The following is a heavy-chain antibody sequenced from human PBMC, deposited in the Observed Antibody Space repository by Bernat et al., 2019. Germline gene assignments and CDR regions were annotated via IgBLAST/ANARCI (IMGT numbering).Heavy chain of an antibody. J-gene: IGHJ3*02. V-gene: IGHV3-53*01. D-gene: IGHD2-2*01. Sequence: EVQLVESGGGLIQPGGSLRLSCAASGFTVSNNYMSWVRQAPGKGLEGVSVIYSGGSTHHADSVKGRFTISRDHSKNTLYLQMNSLRAEDTAVYYCARGQYCTTTRCRDGYDVFDIWGQGTMVTVSS. CDR3: ARGQYCTTTRCRDGYDVFDI. CDR1: GFTVSNNY. CDR2: IYSGGST.